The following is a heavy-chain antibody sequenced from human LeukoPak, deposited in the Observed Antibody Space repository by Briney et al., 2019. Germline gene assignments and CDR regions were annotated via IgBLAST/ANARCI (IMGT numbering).Heavy chain of an antibody. Sequence: GGSLRLSCAASGFTFSSFAMSWVRQAPGKGLEWVSGISASGGTTYYADSVKGRFTISRDNSKNTLYLQMNSLRAEDTAVYYCAKVVRPRPPLGLDIVVVPAAYHFDYWGQGTLVTVSS. CDR1: GFTFSSFA. CDR3: AKVVRPRPPLGLDIVVVPAAYHFDY. V-gene: IGHV3-23*01. CDR2: ISASGGTT. J-gene: IGHJ4*02. D-gene: IGHD2-2*03.